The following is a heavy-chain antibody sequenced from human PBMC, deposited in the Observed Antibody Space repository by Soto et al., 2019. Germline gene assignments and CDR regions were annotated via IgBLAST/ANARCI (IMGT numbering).Heavy chain of an antibody. Sequence: PGGSLRLSCAASGFTFSSYAMHWVRQAPGKGLEWVAVISYDGSNKYYADSVKGRFTISRDNSKNTLYLQMNSLRAEDTAVYYSARDFSSFWYDNYHYYLLAVSTQRTTVPVSS. V-gene: IGHV3-30-3*01. CDR3: ARDFSSFWYDNYHYYLLAV. J-gene: IGHJ6*02. CDR1: GFTFSSYA. CDR2: ISYDGSNK. D-gene: IGHD6-13*01.